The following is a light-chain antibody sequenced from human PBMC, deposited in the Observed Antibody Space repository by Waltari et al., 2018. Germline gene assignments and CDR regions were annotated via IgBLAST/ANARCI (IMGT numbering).Light chain of an antibody. Sequence: QSALTQPASVSGSPGQSITISCTGTSSDVGAYDYVSWYQQHPAQAPHLLIYDVNNRASGVSRRFSGSKSGNTASLTISGLQAEDEANYFCSAYTKSTTRYWVFGGGTKVTVL. J-gene: IGLJ3*02. CDR1: SSDVGAYDY. V-gene: IGLV2-14*03. CDR2: DVN. CDR3: SAYTKSTTRYWV.